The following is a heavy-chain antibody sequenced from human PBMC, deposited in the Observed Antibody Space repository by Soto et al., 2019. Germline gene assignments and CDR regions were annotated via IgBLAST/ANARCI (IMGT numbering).Heavy chain of an antibody. CDR3: AGRLVGATITYCYYGMDV. CDR1: GGTFSSYA. D-gene: IGHD1-26*01. Sequence: QVQLVQSGAEVKKPGSSVKVSCKASGGTFSSYAISWVRQAPGQGLEWMGGIIPIFGTANYAQKFQGRVTITADESTSTAYMELSSLRSEDTAVYYCAGRLVGATITYCYYGMDVWGQGTTVTVSS. CDR2: IIPIFGTA. V-gene: IGHV1-69*12. J-gene: IGHJ6*02.